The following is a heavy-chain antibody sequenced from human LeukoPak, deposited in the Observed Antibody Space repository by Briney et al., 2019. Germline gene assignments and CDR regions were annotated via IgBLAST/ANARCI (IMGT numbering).Heavy chain of an antibody. D-gene: IGHD6-13*01. CDR2: ISAYNGNT. CDR3: ARRIAAAEAFQH. CDR1: GYTFTSYG. Sequence: ASVKVSCKASGYTFTSYGISWVRQAPGQGLEWMGWISAYNGNTNYAQRLQGRVTMTTDTSTSTAYMELRSLRSDDTAVYYCARRIAAAEAFQHWGQGTLVTVSS. J-gene: IGHJ1*01. V-gene: IGHV1-18*01.